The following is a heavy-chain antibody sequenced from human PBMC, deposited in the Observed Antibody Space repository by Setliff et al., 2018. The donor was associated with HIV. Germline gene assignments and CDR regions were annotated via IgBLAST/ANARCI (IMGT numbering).Heavy chain of an antibody. CDR1: GFTFSSYV. CDR3: AVGYYYHIAGSYYFDF. J-gene: IGHJ4*02. CDR2: INDSGGAT. Sequence: PGGSLRLSCAASGFTFSSYVMNWVRQAPGKGLEWVSDINDSGGATYYADSVKGRFTISRDNSKNTLYLQMNSLRAEDTAVYYCAVGYYYHIAGSYYFDFWGPGTLVTVSS. V-gene: IGHV3-23*01. D-gene: IGHD3-22*01.